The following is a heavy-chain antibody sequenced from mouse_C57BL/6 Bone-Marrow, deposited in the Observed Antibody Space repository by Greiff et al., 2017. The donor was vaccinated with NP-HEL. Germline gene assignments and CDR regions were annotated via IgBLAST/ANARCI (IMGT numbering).Heavy chain of an antibody. CDR1: GYTFTSYW. J-gene: IGHJ3*01. D-gene: IGHD1-1*01. CDR2: INPSSGYT. Sequence: QVQLQQSGTVLARPGASVKMSCKTSGYTFTSYWMHWVKQRPGQGLEWIGYINPSSGYTKYNQKFKDKATLTADKSSSTAYMQLSSLTSEDSAVYYCARWVTTVVPSFAYWGQGTLVTVSA. V-gene: IGHV1-4*01. CDR3: ARWVTTVVPSFAY.